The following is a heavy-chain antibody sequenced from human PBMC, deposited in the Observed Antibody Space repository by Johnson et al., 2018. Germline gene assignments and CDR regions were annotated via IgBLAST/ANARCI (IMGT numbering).Heavy chain of an antibody. CDR2: ISRDGAKK. CDR3: SMDPWGATNMGEDFDF. CDR1: GFRFRSYG. D-gene: IGHD3-16*01. V-gene: IGHV3-30*03. Sequence: QERLGQAGGGVVQPGRSLRLSCAASGFRFRSYGMHWVRQVPGKGLDWVAVISRDGAKKYYADYVMGRFTISRDNSKNTLYLHLNNLGAEDTAVYYCSMDPWGATNMGEDFDFWGQGTLVTVSS. J-gene: IGHJ4*02.